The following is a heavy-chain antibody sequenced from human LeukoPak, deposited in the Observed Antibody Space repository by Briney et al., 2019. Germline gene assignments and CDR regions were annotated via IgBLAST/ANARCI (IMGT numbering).Heavy chain of an antibody. CDR1: GFTFSSYG. CDR2: ISYDGSNK. J-gene: IGHJ4*02. V-gene: IGHV3-30*18. D-gene: IGHD3-22*01. CDR3: AKDTDDSSAQGADY. Sequence: GGSLRLSCAASGFTFSSYGMHWVRQAPGKGLEWVAVISYDGSNKYYADSVKSRFTISRDNSKNTLYLQMNSLRAEDTAVYYCAKDTDDSSAQGADYWGQGTLVTVSS.